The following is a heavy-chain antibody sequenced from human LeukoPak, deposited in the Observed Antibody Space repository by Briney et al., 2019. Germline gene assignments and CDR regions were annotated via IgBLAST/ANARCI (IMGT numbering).Heavy chain of an antibody. CDR3: AKEKLGDTAMVFDY. D-gene: IGHD5-18*01. Sequence: GGSLRLSCAASGFTFSSYAMSWVRQVPGRGMEWVSAISGSGGSTYYADSVKGRFTISRDNSKNTLYLQMNSLRAEDTAVYYCAKEKLGDTAMVFDYWGQGTLVTVSS. CDR2: ISGSGGST. V-gene: IGHV3-23*01. CDR1: GFTFSSYA. J-gene: IGHJ4*02.